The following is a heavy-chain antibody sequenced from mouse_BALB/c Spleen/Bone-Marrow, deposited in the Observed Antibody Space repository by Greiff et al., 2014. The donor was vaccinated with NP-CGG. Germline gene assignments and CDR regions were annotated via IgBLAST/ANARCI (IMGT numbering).Heavy chain of an antibody. Sequence: EVHLVESGGGLVKPGGSLKLSCAASGFTFSDYYMYWVRQTPEKRLEWVATISDGGSYTYYPDSVKGRSTISRDNAKNNLCLQMSSLKSEDTAMYYCARDRRITTATYAMDYWGQGTSVTVSS. CDR3: ARDRRITTATYAMDY. D-gene: IGHD1-2*01. V-gene: IGHV5-4*02. CDR2: ISDGGSYT. CDR1: GFTFSDYY. J-gene: IGHJ4*01.